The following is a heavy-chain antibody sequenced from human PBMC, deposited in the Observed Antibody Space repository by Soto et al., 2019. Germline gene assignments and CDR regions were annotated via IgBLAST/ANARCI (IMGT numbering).Heavy chain of an antibody. V-gene: IGHV1-69*08. CDR3: ARDCDVDTAMGSFDP. CDR1: GGTFSSYT. CDR2: IIPILGIA. Sequence: QVQLVQSGAEVKKPGSSVKVSCKASGGTFSSYTISWVRQAPGQGLEWMGRIIPILGIANYAQKFQGRVTITADKSTSTAYMELSSLRSEDTAVYYCARDCDVDTAMGSFDPWGQGTLVTVSS. J-gene: IGHJ5*02. D-gene: IGHD5-18*01.